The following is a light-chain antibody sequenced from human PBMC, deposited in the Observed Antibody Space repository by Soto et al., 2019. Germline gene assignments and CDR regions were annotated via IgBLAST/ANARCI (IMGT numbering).Light chain of an antibody. CDR2: DAS. Sequence: DIQMTQSPSTLSASVGDRVTITCRASQSISSYLNWYQQKPGKAPKLLIYDASNLESGVPSRFSGSGSGTEFTLTISSLQPDGFATYYCQQYNSYPITFGQGTRLEI. CDR1: QSISSY. V-gene: IGKV1-5*01. J-gene: IGKJ5*01. CDR3: QQYNSYPIT.